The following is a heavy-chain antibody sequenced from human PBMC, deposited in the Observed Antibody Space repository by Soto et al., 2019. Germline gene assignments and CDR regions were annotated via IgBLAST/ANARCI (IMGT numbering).Heavy chain of an antibody. Sequence: EVQLLESGGGLVQPGGSLRLSCAASGFTFSSYAMSWVRQAPGKGLEWVSAISGSAGSTYYEDYVKGRFTISRDHSKNSLYLQMNTLRAEDTAVFYCTKDLWPSLPAGGEFDSWGQGTLVTVSS. CDR3: TKDLWPSLPAGGEFDS. J-gene: IGHJ4*02. V-gene: IGHV3-23*01. CDR2: ISGSAGST. CDR1: GFTFSSYA. D-gene: IGHD3-16*01.